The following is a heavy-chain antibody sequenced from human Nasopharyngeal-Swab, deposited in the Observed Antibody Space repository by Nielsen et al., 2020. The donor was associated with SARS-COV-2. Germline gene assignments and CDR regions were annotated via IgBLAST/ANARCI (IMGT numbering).Heavy chain of an antibody. J-gene: IGHJ5*02. Sequence: GGSLRLSCAASGFTFSSYAMSWVRPAPGKGLEWVSAISGSGGSTYYADSVKGRFTISRDNSKNTLYLQMNSLRAEDTAVYYCAKDGAGYCSSTSCFFNWFDPWGQGTLVTVSS. V-gene: IGHV3-23*01. CDR1: GFTFSSYA. CDR3: AKDGAGYCSSTSCFFNWFDP. D-gene: IGHD2-2*01. CDR2: ISGSGGST.